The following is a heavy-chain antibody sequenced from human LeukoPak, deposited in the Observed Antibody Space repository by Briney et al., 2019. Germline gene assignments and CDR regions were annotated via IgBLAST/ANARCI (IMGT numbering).Heavy chain of an antibody. Sequence: ASVKVSGKASGYTFTRYYMHWVRQAPGQGLEWMGWINPNSGGKNYAQKFQGRVTMTRDTAISTAYMELSRLRSDDTAVYYCARDPGRGFVANYWGQGTLVTVSS. CDR1: GYTFTRYY. D-gene: IGHD3-10*01. V-gene: IGHV1-2*02. CDR2: INPNSGGK. CDR3: ARDPGRGFVANY. J-gene: IGHJ4*02.